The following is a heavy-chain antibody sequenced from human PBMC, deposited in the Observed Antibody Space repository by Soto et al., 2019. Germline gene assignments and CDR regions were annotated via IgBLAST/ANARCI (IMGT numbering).Heavy chain of an antibody. CDR2: IIPIFGTA. J-gene: IGHJ5*02. D-gene: IGHD2-2*01. Sequence: ASVKVSCKASGGTFSSYAISWVRQAPGQGLEWMGGIIPIFGTANYAQKFQGRVTITADESTSTAYMELSSLRSEDTAVYYCARDRGPLGYCSSPSCQGRWFDAWGQGTMVTVSS. V-gene: IGHV1-69*13. CDR1: GGTFSSYA. CDR3: ARDRGPLGYCSSPSCQGRWFDA.